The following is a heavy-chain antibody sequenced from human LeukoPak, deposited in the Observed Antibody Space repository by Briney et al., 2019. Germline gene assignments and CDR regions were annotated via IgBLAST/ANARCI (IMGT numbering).Heavy chain of an antibody. CDR3: ARALHIIAVAGTVYYMDV. J-gene: IGHJ6*03. CDR2: IYYSGST. V-gene: IGHV4-39*01. Sequence: SETLSLTCTISGGSISSYYWGWIRQPPGKGLEWIGSIYYSGSTYYNPSLKSRVTISVDTSKNQFSLKLSSVTAADTAVYYCARALHIIAVAGTVYYMDVWGKGTTVTVSS. CDR1: GGSISSYY. D-gene: IGHD6-19*01.